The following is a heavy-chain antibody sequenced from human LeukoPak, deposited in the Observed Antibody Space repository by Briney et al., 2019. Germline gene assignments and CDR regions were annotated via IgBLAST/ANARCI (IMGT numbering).Heavy chain of an antibody. CDR3: ARALDEYYYDSSGYSPYFDY. D-gene: IGHD3-22*01. CDR1: GYTFTGYY. V-gene: IGHV1-2*02. J-gene: IGHJ4*02. Sequence: ASVKVSCMASGYTFTGYYMHWVRQAPGQGLEWMGWINPNSGGTNYAQKFQGRVTMTRDTSISTAYMELSRLRSDDTAVYYCARALDEYYYDSSGYSPYFDYWGQGTLVTVSS. CDR2: INPNSGGT.